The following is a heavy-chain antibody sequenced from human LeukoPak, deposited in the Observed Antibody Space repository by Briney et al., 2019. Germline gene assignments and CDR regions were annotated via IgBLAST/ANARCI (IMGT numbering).Heavy chain of an antibody. D-gene: IGHD6-19*01. V-gene: IGHV3-21*04. Sequence: GGSLRLSCAASGFAFSRYTMNWVRQAPGQGLEWVSSISASSTYIHYADSVKGRFTISRDNAKNSLYLQMNSLRAEDTAVYYCARETRPGYSSGWLDYWGQGTLVTVSS. CDR2: ISASSTYI. CDR3: ARETRPGYSSGWLDY. CDR1: GFAFSRYT. J-gene: IGHJ4*02.